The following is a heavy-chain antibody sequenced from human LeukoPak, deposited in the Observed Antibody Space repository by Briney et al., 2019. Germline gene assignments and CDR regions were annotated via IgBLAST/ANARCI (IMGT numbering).Heavy chain of an antibody. J-gene: IGHJ6*02. Sequence: GGSLRLSCAASGFTFSSYDMHWVRQATGKGLEWVSAIGTAGDTYYPGSVKGRFTISRENAKNSLYLQMNSLRDGDTAVYYCIRIRTGEHQYGMDVWGQGTTVTVSS. D-gene: IGHD7-27*01. CDR2: IGTAGDT. CDR3: IRIRTGEHQYGMDV. V-gene: IGHV3-13*01. CDR1: GFTFSSYD.